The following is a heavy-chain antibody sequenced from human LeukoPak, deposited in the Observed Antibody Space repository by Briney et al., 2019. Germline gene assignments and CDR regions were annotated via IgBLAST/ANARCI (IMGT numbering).Heavy chain of an antibody. Sequence: SSETLSLTCTVSGGSISSYYWSWIRQPPGKGLEWIGYIYYSGSTNYNPSLKSRVTISVDTSKNQFSLKLSSVTAADTAVYYCARDRGYSTGKRNYYYYGMDVWGQGTTVTVSS. D-gene: IGHD5-18*01. J-gene: IGHJ6*02. CDR2: IYYSGST. V-gene: IGHV4-59*01. CDR1: GGSISSYY. CDR3: ARDRGYSTGKRNYYYYGMDV.